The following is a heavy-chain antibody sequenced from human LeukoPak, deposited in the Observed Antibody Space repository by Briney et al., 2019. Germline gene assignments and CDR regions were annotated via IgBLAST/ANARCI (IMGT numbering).Heavy chain of an antibody. Sequence: SETLSLTCTVSGYSISSGYYWGWIRQPPGKGLEWIGSIYHSGSTYYNPSLKSRVTISVDTSKNQFSLKLSSVTAADTAVYYCARNGGSGSYYYYYMDVWGKGTTVTVSS. CDR3: ARNGGSGSYYYYYMDV. CDR1: GYSISSGYY. CDR2: IYHSGST. J-gene: IGHJ6*03. V-gene: IGHV4-38-2*02. D-gene: IGHD3-10*01.